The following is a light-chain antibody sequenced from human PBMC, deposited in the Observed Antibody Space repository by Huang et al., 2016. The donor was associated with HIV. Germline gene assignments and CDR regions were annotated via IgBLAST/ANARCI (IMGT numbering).Light chain of an antibody. CDR3: QQYGTSPPYT. Sequence: EIVLTQSPGTLSLSPGERATLSCRASQSVASSYLAWYQQKIGQAPRPLIYGASSRATGIPDRFSGSGSGTDFTLTISRLEPEDCAVYYCQQYGTSPPYTFGQGTKLEIK. CDR2: GAS. V-gene: IGKV3-20*01. J-gene: IGKJ2*01. CDR1: QSVASSY.